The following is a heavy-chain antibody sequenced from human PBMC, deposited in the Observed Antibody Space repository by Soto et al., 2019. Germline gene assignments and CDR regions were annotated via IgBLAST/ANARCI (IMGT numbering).Heavy chain of an antibody. D-gene: IGHD3-16*01. CDR1: GGTLSSHA. J-gene: IGHJ6*02. Sequence: SVKVSCKASGGTLSSHAIRWVRQAPGQGLEWMGGIIPFFKAANYAQKFQGRVTITADDSTSTAYMDLYSLRSEATAVYYCARDVPLNYYDGTFSYYAMDVWGQGTTVTVSS. CDR2: IIPFFKAA. CDR3: ARDVPLNYYDGTFSYYAMDV. V-gene: IGHV1-69*13.